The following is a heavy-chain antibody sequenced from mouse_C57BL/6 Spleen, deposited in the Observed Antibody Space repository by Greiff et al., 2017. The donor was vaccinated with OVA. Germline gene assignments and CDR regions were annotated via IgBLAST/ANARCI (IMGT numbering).Heavy chain of an antibody. CDR2: IYPGNSDT. Sequence: EVQGVESGTVLARPGASVKMSCKTSGYTFTSYWMHWVKQRPGQGLEWIGAIYPGNSDTSYNQKFKGKAKLTAVTSASTAYMELSSLTNEDSAVYYCTQGIYYDYSYAMDYWGQGTSVTVSS. CDR3: TQGIYYDYSYAMDY. CDR1: GYTFTSYW. J-gene: IGHJ4*01. V-gene: IGHV1-5*01. D-gene: IGHD2-4*01.